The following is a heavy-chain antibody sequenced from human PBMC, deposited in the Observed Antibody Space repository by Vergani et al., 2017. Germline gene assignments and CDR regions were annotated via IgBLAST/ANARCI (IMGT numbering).Heavy chain of an antibody. CDR2: INPSGGST. CDR3: ARAPGYSSSSGNWFDP. Sequence: QVQLVQSGAEVKKPGSSVKVSCKASGYTFTSYYMHWVRQAPGQGLEWMGIINPSGGSTSYAQKFQGTVTMTRDTSTSTVYMELSSLRSEDTAVYYCARAPGYSSSSGNWFDPWGQGTLVTVSS. J-gene: IGHJ5*02. CDR1: GYTFTSYY. D-gene: IGHD6-6*01. V-gene: IGHV1-46*01.